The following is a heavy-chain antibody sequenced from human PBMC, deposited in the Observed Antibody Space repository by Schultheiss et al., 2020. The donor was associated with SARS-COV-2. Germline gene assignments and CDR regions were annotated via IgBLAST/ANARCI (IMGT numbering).Heavy chain of an antibody. Sequence: SQTLSLTCAVYGGSFSGYYWSWIRQPPGKGLEWIGEINHSGSTNYNPSLKSRVTISVDTSKNQFSLKLSSVTAADTAVYYCARAKDCSSTSCYTHWFDPWGQGTLVTVSS. CDR2: INHSGST. J-gene: IGHJ5*02. CDR1: GGSFSGYY. D-gene: IGHD2-2*02. V-gene: IGHV4-34*01. CDR3: ARAKDCSSTSCYTHWFDP.